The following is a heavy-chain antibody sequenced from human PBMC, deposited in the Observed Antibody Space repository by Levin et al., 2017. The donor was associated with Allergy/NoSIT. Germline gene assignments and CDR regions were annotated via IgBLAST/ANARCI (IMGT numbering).Heavy chain of an antibody. CDR1: GGSISSYY. CDR2: IYYSGST. J-gene: IGHJ3*02. CDR3: ARYTTVVTPYAFDI. V-gene: IGHV4-59*01. Sequence: SETLSLTCTVSGGSISSYYWSWIRQPPGKGLEWIGYIYYSGSTNYNPSLKSRVTISVDTSKNQFSLKLSSVTAADTAVYYCARYTTVVTPYAFDIWGQGTMVTVSS. D-gene: IGHD4-23*01.